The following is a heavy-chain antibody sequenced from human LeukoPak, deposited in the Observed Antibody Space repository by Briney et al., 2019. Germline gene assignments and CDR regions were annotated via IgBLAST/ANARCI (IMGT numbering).Heavy chain of an antibody. J-gene: IGHJ4*02. V-gene: IGHV1-69*05. Sequence: SVKVSCKASGGTFSSYAISWVRQAPGQGLEWMGGIIPIFGTANYAQKFQGRVTITTDESTNTAYMELSSLRSEDTAVYYCASSLGYDFWSGYSVYYFDYWGQGTLVTVSS. D-gene: IGHD3-3*01. CDR2: IIPIFGTA. CDR1: GGTFSSYA. CDR3: ASSLGYDFWSGYSVYYFDY.